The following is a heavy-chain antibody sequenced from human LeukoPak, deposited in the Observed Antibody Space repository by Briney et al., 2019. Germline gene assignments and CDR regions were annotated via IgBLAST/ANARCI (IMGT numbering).Heavy chain of an antibody. CDR3: AKDGGTYFDY. V-gene: IGHV3-30*02. CDR2: IRYEGSNK. CDR1: GFTFSTYG. Sequence: GGSLRLSCAASGFTFSTYGMHWVRQAPGKGLEWVAFIRYEGSNKYHSDSVKGRFTISIDNSKNTLYLQMNSLRAEDTALYYCAKDGGTYFDYWGQGILVTVSS. J-gene: IGHJ4*02. D-gene: IGHD1-26*01.